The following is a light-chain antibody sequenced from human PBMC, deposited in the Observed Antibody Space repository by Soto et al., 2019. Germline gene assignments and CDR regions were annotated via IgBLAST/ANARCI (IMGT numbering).Light chain of an antibody. CDR2: AAS. V-gene: IGKV1-39*01. CDR3: QQSYSTFPFT. J-gene: IGKJ3*01. Sequence: DIQMTQSPSSLSASVGDRVTITCRASQSISSYLNWYQQKPGKAPKLLIYAASSLQSGVPSRFSGSGSGTDFTLTISSLQPEDFATYYCQQSYSTFPFTFGPGTKVDIK. CDR1: QSISSY.